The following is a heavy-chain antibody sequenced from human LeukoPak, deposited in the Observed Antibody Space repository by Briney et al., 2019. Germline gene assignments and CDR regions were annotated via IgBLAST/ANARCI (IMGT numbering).Heavy chain of an antibody. D-gene: IGHD3-22*01. CDR3: ARGTRLYYYDSSGSKNFDY. CDR2: ISAYNGNT. Sequence: GASVKVSCKASGYTFTSYGISWVRQAPGQGLEWMGWISAYNGNTNYAQKLQGRVTMTTDTSTSTAYMELRSLRSDDTAVYYCARGTRLYYYDSSGSKNFDYWGQGTLVTVSS. CDR1: GYTFTSYG. V-gene: IGHV1-18*01. J-gene: IGHJ4*02.